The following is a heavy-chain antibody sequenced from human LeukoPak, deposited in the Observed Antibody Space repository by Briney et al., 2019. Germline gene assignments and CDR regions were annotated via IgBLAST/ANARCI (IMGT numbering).Heavy chain of an antibody. CDR2: INYSGST. V-gene: IGHV4-39*07. Sequence: SETLSLTCTVSGDSITSSNNYWGWIRQPPGKGLEWIASINYSGSTSYNPSLKSRVAISVDTSKNQFSLKLRSVTAADRAVYYCARGRTGYQLLPTKKDYSYYYVDVWDKGTTVTVSS. CDR3: ARGRTGYQLLPTKKDYSYYYVDV. D-gene: IGHD2-2*01. CDR1: GDSITSSNNY. J-gene: IGHJ6*03.